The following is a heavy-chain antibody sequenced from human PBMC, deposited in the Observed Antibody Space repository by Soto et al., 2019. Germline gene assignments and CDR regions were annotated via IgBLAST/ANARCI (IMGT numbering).Heavy chain of an antibody. CDR1: GFTFSSYG. D-gene: IGHD4-17*01. Sequence: QVQLVESGGGVVQPGRSLRLSCAASGFTFSSYGMHWVRQAPGKGLEWVAVISYDGSNKYYADSVKGRFTISRDNSKNTLYLQMNSLRAEDTAVYYCAKPRYGDSAFDYWGQGTLVTVSS. J-gene: IGHJ4*02. V-gene: IGHV3-30*18. CDR2: ISYDGSNK. CDR3: AKPRYGDSAFDY.